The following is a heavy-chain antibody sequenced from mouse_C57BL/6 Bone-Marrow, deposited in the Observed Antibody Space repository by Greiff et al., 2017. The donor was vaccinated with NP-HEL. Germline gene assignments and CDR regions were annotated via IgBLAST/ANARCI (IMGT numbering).Heavy chain of an antibody. V-gene: IGHV1-81*01. D-gene: IGHD1-1*01. Sequence: QVQLQQSGAELARPGASVKLSCKASGYTFTSYGISWVKQRTGQGLEWIGEIYPRSGNTYYNEKFKGKATLTADKSSSTAYMELRSLTSEDSAVYVCARFTTVVAPYYAMDYWGQGTSVTVSS. CDR2: IYPRSGNT. J-gene: IGHJ4*01. CDR3: ARFTTVVAPYYAMDY. CDR1: GYTFTSYG.